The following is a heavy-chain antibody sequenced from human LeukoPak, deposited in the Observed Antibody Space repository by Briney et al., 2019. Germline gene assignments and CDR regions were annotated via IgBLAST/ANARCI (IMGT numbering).Heavy chain of an antibody. V-gene: IGHV3-21*01. CDR3: ARDKLERRLSSSNWFDP. D-gene: IGHD1-1*01. CDR1: GFTFSSYS. CDR2: ISSSSSYI. J-gene: IGHJ5*02. Sequence: GGSLRLSCAASGFTFSSYSMNWVRQAPGKGLEWVSSISSSSSYIYYADSVKGRFTISRDNAKNSLYLQMNSLRAEDTAVYYCARDKLERRLSSSNWFDPWGQGTLVTVSS.